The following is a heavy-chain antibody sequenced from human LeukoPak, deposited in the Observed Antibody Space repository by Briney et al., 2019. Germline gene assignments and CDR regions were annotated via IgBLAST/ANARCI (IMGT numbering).Heavy chain of an antibody. CDR2: ISSSGSTI. Sequence: GGSLRLSCAASGFTFSNYEMNWVRQAPGKGLEWVSYISSSGSTIYYADSVKGRFTISRDNAKNSLYLQMNSLRAEDTAVYYCARDLGYYYDSSGGYWGQGTLVTVSS. V-gene: IGHV3-48*03. CDR3: ARDLGYYYDSSGGY. J-gene: IGHJ4*02. D-gene: IGHD3-22*01. CDR1: GFTFSNYE.